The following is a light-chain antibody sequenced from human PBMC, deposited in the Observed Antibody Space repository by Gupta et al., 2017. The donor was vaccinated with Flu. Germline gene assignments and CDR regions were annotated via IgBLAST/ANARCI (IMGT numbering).Light chain of an antibody. CDR3: QVWDSSAMV. Sequence: APGKTATITCGGDNIGSKSVHWYQQNPGQAPVLGVYDDSDRPSGIPERFSGSNSGNTATLTVRRVEAGDESYYYCQVWDSSAMVFGGGTKLTVL. CDR1: NIGSKS. CDR2: DDS. V-gene: IGLV3-21*03. J-gene: IGLJ2*01.